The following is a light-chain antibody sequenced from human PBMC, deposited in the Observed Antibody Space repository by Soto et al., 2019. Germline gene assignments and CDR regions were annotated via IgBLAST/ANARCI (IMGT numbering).Light chain of an antibody. V-gene: IGKV1-9*01. CDR2: KAS. CDR3: QQYNDYIT. Sequence: DIQLTQSPSFLSASVGDRVTITCRASQGISSYLAWYQQKPGKAPKLLIYKASTLKSGVPTRFSGTGSETEFTLTVSSLQPDDSATYYCQQYNDYITFGQGTRLEIK. J-gene: IGKJ5*01. CDR1: QGISSY.